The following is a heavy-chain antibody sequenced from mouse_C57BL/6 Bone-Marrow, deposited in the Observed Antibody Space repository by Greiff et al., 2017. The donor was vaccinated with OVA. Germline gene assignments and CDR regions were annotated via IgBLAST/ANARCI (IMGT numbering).Heavy chain of an antibody. CDR3: TRLGEVAY. CDR1: GYTFTDYE. Sequence: VQLQQSGAELVRPGASVTLSCKASGYTFTDYEMHWVKQTPVHGLEWIGAIDPETGGTAYNQKFKGKAILTADKSSSTAYMELRSLTSEDSAVYYCTRLGEVAYWGQGTLVTVSA. CDR2: IDPETGGT. V-gene: IGHV1-15*01. J-gene: IGHJ3*01.